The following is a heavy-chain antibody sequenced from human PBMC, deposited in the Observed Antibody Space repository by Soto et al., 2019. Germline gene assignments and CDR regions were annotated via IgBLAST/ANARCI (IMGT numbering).Heavy chain of an antibody. V-gene: IGHV1-18*01. Sequence: ASVKVSCKASGYTFTSYGISWVRQAPGQGLEWMGWISAYNGNTNYAQKLQGRVTMTTDTSTSTAYMELRSLRSDDTAVYYCARLTSSGWRDNWFDPWGQGTLVTVSS. CDR1: GYTFTSYG. CDR3: ARLTSSGWRDNWFDP. J-gene: IGHJ5*02. CDR2: ISAYNGNT. D-gene: IGHD6-19*01.